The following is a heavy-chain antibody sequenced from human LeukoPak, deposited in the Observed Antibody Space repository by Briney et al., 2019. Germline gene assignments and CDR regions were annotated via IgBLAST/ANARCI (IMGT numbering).Heavy chain of an antibody. D-gene: IGHD4-11*01. J-gene: IGHJ5*02. V-gene: IGHV3-21*01. CDR1: GFTFSSYN. Sequence: PGGSLRLSCAASGFTFSSYNMNWVRQAPGKGLEWVSFISSRSSYIYYADSAKGRFTISRDNARNSLYLQMNSLRAEDTAVYYCARSGDYSNAWGQGTLVTVSS. CDR3: ARSGDYSNA. CDR2: ISSRSSYI.